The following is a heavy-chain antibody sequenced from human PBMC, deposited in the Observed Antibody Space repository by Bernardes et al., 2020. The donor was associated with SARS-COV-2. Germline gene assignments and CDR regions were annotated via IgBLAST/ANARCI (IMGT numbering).Heavy chain of an antibody. V-gene: IGHV3-23*01. CDR1: VFTFSDYT. D-gene: IGHD3-16*01. CDR3: AKGLLRKSYFDY. CDR2: ISGSGGNT. J-gene: IGHJ4*02. Sequence: GGSLRLSCATSVFTFSDYTMTWVRQAPGKGLEWVSLISGSGGNTFYVDSVKGRFTISRDNSKNTLYLQMNSLRPEDTAVYYCAKGLLRKSYFDYWGQGTLVTVSS.